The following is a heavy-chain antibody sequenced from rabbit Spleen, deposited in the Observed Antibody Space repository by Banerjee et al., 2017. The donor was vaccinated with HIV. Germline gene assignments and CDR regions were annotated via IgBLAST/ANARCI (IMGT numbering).Heavy chain of an antibody. CDR3: ARDGDDAGYDFNL. CDR1: GLSFSSDYW. D-gene: IGHD3-1*01. CDR2: IYSGTSGST. V-gene: IGHV1S40*01. J-gene: IGHJ4*01. Sequence: QSLEESGGVLVKPGASLTLTCTVSGLSFSSDYWISWVRQAPGKGLEWIADIYSGTSGSTYYASWAKGRFTVSRTSSTTVTLQMTSLTAADTATYFCARDGDDAGYDFNLWGQGTLVTVS.